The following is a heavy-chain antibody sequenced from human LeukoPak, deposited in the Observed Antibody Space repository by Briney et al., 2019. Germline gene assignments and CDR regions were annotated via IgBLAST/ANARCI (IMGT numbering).Heavy chain of an antibody. J-gene: IGHJ4*02. Sequence: ASVKVSCKASGYTFTSYYMHWVRQAPGQGLEWMGIINPGGGGTSYAQKFQGRVTMTRDTSTSTVYMELSSLRSEDTAVYYCEREYNGSYDPFDYWGQGTLVTVSS. V-gene: IGHV1-46*01. D-gene: IGHD1-26*01. CDR1: GYTFTSYY. CDR2: INPGGGGT. CDR3: EREYNGSYDPFDY.